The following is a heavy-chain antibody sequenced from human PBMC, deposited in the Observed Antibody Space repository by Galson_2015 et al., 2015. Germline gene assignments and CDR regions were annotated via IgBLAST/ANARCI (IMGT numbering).Heavy chain of an antibody. CDR1: GFTFDDYA. CDR3: AKDIGRVTGVFDI. D-gene: IGHD2-8*01. V-gene: IGHV3-9*01. J-gene: IGHJ3*02. Sequence: SLRLSCAASGFTFDDYAMHWVRQAPGKGLEWVSGISWNSGSIGYADSVKGRFTISRDNAKNSLYLQVNSLRAEDTALYHCAKDIGRVTGVFDIGAQGTRVTVSS. CDR2: ISWNSGSI.